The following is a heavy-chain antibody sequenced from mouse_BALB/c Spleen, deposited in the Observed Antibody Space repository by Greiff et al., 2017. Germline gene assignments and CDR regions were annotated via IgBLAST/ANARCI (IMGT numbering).Heavy chain of an antibody. V-gene: IGHV5-17*02. J-gene: IGHJ4*01. CDR3: ARLTDSYAMDY. Sequence: DVKLVESGGGLVQPGGSRKLSCAASGFTFSSFGMHWVRQAPEKGLEWVAYISSGSSTIYYADTVKGRFTISRDNPKNTLFLQMTSLRSEDTAMYYCARLTDSYAMDYWGQGTSVTVSS. CDR2: ISSGSSTI. CDR1: GFTFSSFG. D-gene: IGHD4-1*01.